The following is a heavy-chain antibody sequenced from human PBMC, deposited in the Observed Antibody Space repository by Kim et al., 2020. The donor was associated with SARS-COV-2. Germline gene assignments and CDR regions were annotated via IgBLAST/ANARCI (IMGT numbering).Heavy chain of an antibody. V-gene: IGHV4-34*01. Sequence: NPSLKSRVTISVDTSKNQFSMKLSSVTAADTAVYYCARGLGVITMVWFDPWGQGTLVTVSS. D-gene: IGHD3-10*01. CDR3: ARGLGVITMVWFDP. J-gene: IGHJ5*02.